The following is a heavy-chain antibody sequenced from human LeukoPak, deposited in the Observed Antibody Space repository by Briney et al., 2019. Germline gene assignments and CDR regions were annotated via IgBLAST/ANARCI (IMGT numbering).Heavy chain of an antibody. Sequence: SVKGRSTISRDNAKKSLYLQMNSLRAEDTAVYYCARGTTYGGGDYWGQGTLVTVSS. CDR3: ARGTTYGGGDY. V-gene: IGHV3-21*01. D-gene: IGHD4-23*01. J-gene: IGHJ4*02.